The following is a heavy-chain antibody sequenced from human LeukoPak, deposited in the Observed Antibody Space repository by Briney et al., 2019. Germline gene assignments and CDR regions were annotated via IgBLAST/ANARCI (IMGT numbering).Heavy chain of an antibody. CDR1: GFAFSSYW. CDR2: INSDGSSS. CDR3: ARSGGGYFDY. J-gene: IGHJ4*02. D-gene: IGHD1-14*01. Sequence: GGSLRLSCAAPGFAFSSYWMHWVRQAPGKGLVWVSRINSDGSSSDYADSVKGRFTISRDNAKNTLYLQMNSLRAEDTAVYYCARSGGGYFDYWGPGTLVTVSS. V-gene: IGHV3-74*01.